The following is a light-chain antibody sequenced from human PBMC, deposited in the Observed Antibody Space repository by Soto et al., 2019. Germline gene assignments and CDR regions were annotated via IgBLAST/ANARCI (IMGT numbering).Light chain of an antibody. CDR1: GSYNF. CDR2: EVS. V-gene: IGLV2-23*02. J-gene: IGLJ1*01. Sequence: QAASVSGSPGQSITISCTVGSYNFVSWYQQHPGKAPKVLIYEVSKRPSGVSDRFSGSKSGNTASLTISGLQAEDEADYYCCSDAGRSTYVFGTGTKLTVL. CDR3: CSDAGRSTYV.